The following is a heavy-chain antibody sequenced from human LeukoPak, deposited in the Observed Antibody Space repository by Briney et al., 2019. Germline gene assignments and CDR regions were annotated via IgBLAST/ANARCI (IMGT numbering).Heavy chain of an antibody. CDR1: GGTFSSYA. CDR2: IIPIFGTA. D-gene: IGHD2-15*01. Sequence: SVQVSRKASGGTFSSYAISWVRQAPGQGLEWMGGIIPIFGTANYAQKFQGRVTITADESTSTAYMELSSLRSEDTAVYYCAMGLGYCSGGSCYYNWFDPWGQGTLVTVSS. CDR3: AMGLGYCSGGSCYYNWFDP. V-gene: IGHV1-69*01. J-gene: IGHJ5*02.